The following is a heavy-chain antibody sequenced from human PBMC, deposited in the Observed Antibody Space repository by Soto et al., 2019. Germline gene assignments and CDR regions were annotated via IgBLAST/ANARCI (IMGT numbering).Heavy chain of an antibody. CDR3: ARDVGYRLIDY. CDR1: GYTFTSYG. J-gene: IGHJ4*02. Sequence: QVQLVQAEAEVKKAGASVKVSCTASGYTFTSYGISWVRQAPGQGLRWRGWVSAYNGNTNYARKLQSRVTMTPDTSTSTAYMELRSMRSDDTAVYYCARDVGYRLIDYCGLGTLVTVSS. D-gene: IGHD5-18*01. V-gene: IGHV1-18*01. CDR2: VSAYNGNT.